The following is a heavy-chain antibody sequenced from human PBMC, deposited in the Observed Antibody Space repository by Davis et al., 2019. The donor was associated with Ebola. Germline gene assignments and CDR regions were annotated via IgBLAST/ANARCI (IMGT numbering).Heavy chain of an antibody. CDR2: INHSGST. V-gene: IGHV4-34*01. Sequence: MPSETLSLTCAVYGGSFSGYYWSWIRQPPGKGLEWIGEINHSGSTNYNPSLKSRVTISVDTSKNQFSLKLSSVTAADTAVYYCARGVGSYYYMDFWGKGTTVTVSS. CDR3: ARGVGSYYYMDF. J-gene: IGHJ6*03. CDR1: GGSFSGYY. D-gene: IGHD3-16*01.